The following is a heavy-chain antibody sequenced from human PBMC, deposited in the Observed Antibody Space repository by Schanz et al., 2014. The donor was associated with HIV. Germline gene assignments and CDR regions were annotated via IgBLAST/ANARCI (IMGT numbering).Heavy chain of an antibody. CDR1: GFTFRSYA. J-gene: IGHJ2*01. V-gene: IGHV3-23*01. CDR3: ARVAVYGELYWYCDL. CDR2: ISDSGGRT. D-gene: IGHD4-17*01. Sequence: EVQVLESGGGLVQPGGSLRLSCAASGFTFRSYAMSWVRQAPGEGLEWVSGISDSGGRTYYADSVKGRFSISRDNSKNMLYVQMNSLRAEDTAVYYCARVAVYGELYWYCDLWGRGTLVTVSS.